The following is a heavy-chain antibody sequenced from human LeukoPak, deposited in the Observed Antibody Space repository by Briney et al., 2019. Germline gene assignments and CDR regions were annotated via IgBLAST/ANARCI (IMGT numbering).Heavy chain of an antibody. CDR3: AKDFIKYYEILTGYPGDY. Sequence: TGGSLRLSCAASGFTFSSYGMHWVRQAPGKGLEWVAFIRYDGTNEYYADSVKGRFTISRDNSKNTLYLQMNTLRAEDTAVYYCAKDFIKYYEILTGYPGDYWGQGTLVTVSS. CDR1: GFTFSSYG. V-gene: IGHV3-30*02. D-gene: IGHD3-9*01. CDR2: IRYDGTNE. J-gene: IGHJ4*02.